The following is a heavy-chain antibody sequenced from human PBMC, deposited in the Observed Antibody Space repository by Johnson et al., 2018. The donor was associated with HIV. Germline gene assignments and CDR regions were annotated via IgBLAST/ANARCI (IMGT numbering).Heavy chain of an antibody. Sequence: QMQLVESGGGVVQPGGSLRLSCAVSGFTFSSYGMHWVCQAPGKGLEWVAFIQYDGSNKYYADSVKGRFTISRDNSKNTLYLQMNSLRPEDTAVYYCAKDLPSGWDGGDAFDIWGQGTMVIVSS. J-gene: IGHJ3*02. CDR3: AKDLPSGWDGGDAFDI. V-gene: IGHV3-30*02. CDR1: GFTFSSYG. D-gene: IGHD6-19*01. CDR2: IQYDGSNK.